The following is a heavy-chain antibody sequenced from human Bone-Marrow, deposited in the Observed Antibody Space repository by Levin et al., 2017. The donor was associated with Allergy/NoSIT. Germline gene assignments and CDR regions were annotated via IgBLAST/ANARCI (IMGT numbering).Heavy chain of an antibody. Sequence: PSETLSLTCTVSGGSISSSSYYWGWIRQPPGKGLEWIGTIYYSGSTYYNPSLKRRVTISIDISKNQFSLKLSSVTAADAAVYYCAREVAYDGPSDCSGMDVWGQGTTVTVSS. CDR2: IYYSGST. CDR3: AREVAYDGPSDCSGMDV. CDR1: GGSISSSSYY. J-gene: IGHJ6*02. V-gene: IGHV4-39*07. D-gene: IGHD5-12*01.